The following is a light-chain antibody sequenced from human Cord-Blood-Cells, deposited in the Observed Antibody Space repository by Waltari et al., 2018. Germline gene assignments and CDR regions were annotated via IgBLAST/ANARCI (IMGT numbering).Light chain of an antibody. V-gene: IGLV2-23*01. Sequence: QSALTPPASGSASPGQSLTISRTATSSDVGSYNLVSWYQQHPGTAPKLMIYEGSKRPSGVSIRFSGSKSGNTASLTISGLQAEDEADYYCCSYAGSSTLVFGGGTKLTVL. CDR1: SSDVGSYNL. CDR2: EGS. CDR3: CSYAGSSTLV. J-gene: IGLJ2*01.